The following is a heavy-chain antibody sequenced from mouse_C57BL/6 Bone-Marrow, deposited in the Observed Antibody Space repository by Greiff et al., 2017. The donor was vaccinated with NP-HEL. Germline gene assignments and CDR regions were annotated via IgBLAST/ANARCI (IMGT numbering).Heavy chain of an antibody. CDR1: GYTFTSYW. D-gene: IGHD1-1*01. Sequence: VQLQQPGAELVKPGASVKMSCKASGYTFTSYWITWVKQRPGQGLEWIGDIYPGSGSTNYNEKFKSKATLTVDTSSSTAYMQLSSLTSEDSAVYYCARSHYYGSRGYWYFDVWGTGTTVTVSS. CDR2: IYPGSGST. V-gene: IGHV1-55*01. CDR3: ARSHYYGSRGYWYFDV. J-gene: IGHJ1*03.